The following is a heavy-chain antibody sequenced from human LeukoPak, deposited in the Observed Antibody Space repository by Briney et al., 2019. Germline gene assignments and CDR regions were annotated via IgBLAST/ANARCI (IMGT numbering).Heavy chain of an antibody. Sequence: PGGSLRLSCAASGFTFDDYGMSWVRQAPGKGLEWVSNINWNGDSTGYADSVKGRFTISRDNSKNTLYLQMNSLRAEDTAVYYCARRSGIAVAGAFDYWGQGTLVTVSS. CDR1: GFTFDDYG. D-gene: IGHD6-19*01. V-gene: IGHV3-20*04. J-gene: IGHJ4*02. CDR3: ARRSGIAVAGAFDY. CDR2: INWNGDST.